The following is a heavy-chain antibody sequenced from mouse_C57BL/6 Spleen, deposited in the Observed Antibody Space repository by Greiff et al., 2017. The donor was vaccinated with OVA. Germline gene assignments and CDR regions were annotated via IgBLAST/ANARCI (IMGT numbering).Heavy chain of an antibody. J-gene: IGHJ3*01. D-gene: IGHD2-2*01. V-gene: IGHV1-15*01. CDR3: TRGGYPRFAY. CDR2: IDPETGGT. CDR1: GYTFTDYE. Sequence: VQLQQSGAELVRPGASVTLSCKASGYTFTDYEMHWVKQTPVHGLEWIGAIDPETGGTAYNQKFKGKAILTADKSSSTAYMELRSLTSEDSAVYYCTRGGYPRFAYWGQGTLVTVSA.